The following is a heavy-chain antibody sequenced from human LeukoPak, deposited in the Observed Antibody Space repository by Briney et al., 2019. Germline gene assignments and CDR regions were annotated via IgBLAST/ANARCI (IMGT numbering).Heavy chain of an antibody. Sequence: GGSLRLSCAASGFSFSSFAMTWVRQAPGKGLEWVSSITAGHYPTYNTDSVKGRFTISRDNSKNTLYLQMNSLRADDTAVYYCTKDPNGDYVGAFDPWGQGTLVTVSS. V-gene: IGHV3-23*01. J-gene: IGHJ5*02. D-gene: IGHD4-17*01. CDR3: TKDPNGDYVGAFDP. CDR1: GFSFSSFA. CDR2: ITAGHYPT.